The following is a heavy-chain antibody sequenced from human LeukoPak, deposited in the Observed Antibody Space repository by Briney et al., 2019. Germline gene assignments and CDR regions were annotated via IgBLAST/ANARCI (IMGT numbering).Heavy chain of an antibody. Sequence: GGSLRLSCSASGFSFNIYSMSWVRQSPGKGLEWIAYTGSIGSTIHYADSVKGRFTISRDNAKKSLYLQMDTLRGDDTAVYYCARVGGRGIDYWGQGSLVSISS. V-gene: IGHV3-48*01. CDR2: TGSIGSTI. CDR1: GFSFNIYS. CDR3: ARVGGRGIDY. J-gene: IGHJ4*02.